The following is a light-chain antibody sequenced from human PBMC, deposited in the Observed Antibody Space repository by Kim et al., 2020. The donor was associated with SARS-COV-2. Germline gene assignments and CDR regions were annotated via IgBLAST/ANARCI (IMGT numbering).Light chain of an antibody. J-gene: IGLJ2*01. CDR1: NIQNRG. CDR2: YES. CDR3: QVWDSSSNHAV. Sequence: SYELTQPPSVSVAPGKTARITCGGINIQNRGVHWYQQMPGQAPVMVIYYESQRPSGLPERFSGSKSGSTATLTISRVEAGDEADYYCQVWDSSSNHAVFGGGTRLIVL. V-gene: IGLV3-21*04.